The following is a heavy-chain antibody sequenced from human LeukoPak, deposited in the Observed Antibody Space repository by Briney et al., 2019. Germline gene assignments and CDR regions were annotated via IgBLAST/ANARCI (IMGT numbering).Heavy chain of an antibody. CDR2: ISYDGSNK. CDR3: AKDHSTGYSSSWYYFDY. Sequence: GGSLRLSCAASGFTFSSYAMSWVRQAPGKGLEWVAVISYDGSNKYYADSVKGRFTISRDNSKNTLYLQMNSLRAEDTAVYYCAKDHSTGYSSSWYYFDYWGQGTLVTVSS. D-gene: IGHD6-13*01. V-gene: IGHV3-30*18. CDR1: GFTFSSYA. J-gene: IGHJ4*02.